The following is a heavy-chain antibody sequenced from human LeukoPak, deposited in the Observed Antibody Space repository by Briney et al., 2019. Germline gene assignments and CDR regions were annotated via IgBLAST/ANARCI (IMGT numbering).Heavy chain of an antibody. D-gene: IGHD6-13*01. CDR2: IKQDGSEK. V-gene: IGHV3-7*01. J-gene: IGHJ6*02. CDR1: GFTFSSYW. Sequence: GGSLRLSCAASGFTFSSYWMSWVRQAPGKGLEWVANIKQDGSEKYYVDSVKGRFTISRDNAKNSLYLQMNSLRAEDTAVYHCARQRSSWYWQEYYYYYGMDVWGQGTTVTVSS. CDR3: ARQRSSWYWQEYYYYYGMDV.